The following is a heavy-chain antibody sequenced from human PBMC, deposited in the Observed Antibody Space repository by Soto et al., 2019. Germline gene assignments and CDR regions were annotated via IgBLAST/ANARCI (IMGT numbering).Heavy chain of an antibody. D-gene: IGHD3-16*01. CDR2: ISSSSAYI. CDR1: GFTFGSFT. Sequence: EVHLVEAGGGLVKPGESLTLSCAASGFTFGSFTLNWVRQAPGKGLEWVSSISSSSAYIYYAESVKGLFTISRDNARSTMYLKMNSLRLDDTAVYFCARDGLTFGGDWGQGTLVAVSS. CDR3: ARDGLTFGGD. J-gene: IGHJ4*02. V-gene: IGHV3-21*06.